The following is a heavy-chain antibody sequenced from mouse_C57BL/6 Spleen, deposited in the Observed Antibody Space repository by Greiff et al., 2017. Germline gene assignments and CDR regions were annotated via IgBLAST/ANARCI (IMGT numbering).Heavy chain of an antibody. CDR2: ISSGGDYI. J-gene: IGHJ4*01. D-gene: IGHD1-1*01. CDR1: GFTFSSYA. Sequence: EVHLVESGEGLVKPGGSLKLSCAASGFTFSSYAMSWVRQTPEKRLEWVAYISSGGDYIYYADTVKGRFTISRDNARNTLYLQMSSLKSEDTAMYYCTRDRGHYYCSSSHYYAMDYWGQGTSVTVSS. V-gene: IGHV5-9-1*02. CDR3: TRDRGHYYCSSSHYYAMDY.